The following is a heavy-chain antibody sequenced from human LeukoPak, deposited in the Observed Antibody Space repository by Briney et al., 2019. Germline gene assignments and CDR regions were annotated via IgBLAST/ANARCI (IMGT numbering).Heavy chain of an antibody. CDR3: VRESGYCSSTSCELYYYYMDV. J-gene: IGHJ6*03. CDR2: IYYSGST. Sequence: SETLSLTCTVSGGSISSSSYYWGWIRQPPGKGLEWIGSIYYSGSTYYNPSLKSRVTISVDTSKNQFSLKLSSVTAADTAVYYCVRESGYCSSTSCELYYYYMDVWGKGTTVTVSS. D-gene: IGHD2-2*01. V-gene: IGHV4-39*07. CDR1: GGSISSSSYY.